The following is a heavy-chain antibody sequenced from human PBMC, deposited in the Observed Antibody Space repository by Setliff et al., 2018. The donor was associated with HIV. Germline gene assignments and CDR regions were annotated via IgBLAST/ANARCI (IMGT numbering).Heavy chain of an antibody. CDR3: ARHSGGDQLLREFDY. CDR2: IYHSGST. CDR1: GESLSGYY. D-gene: IGHD2-2*01. J-gene: IGHJ4*02. Sequence: SETLSLTCAVYGESLSGYYWSWLRQPPGKGLDWIGSIYHSGSTYYNPSLKSRVTISVDTSKNQFSLELSSVTAADAAIFYCARHSGGDQLLREFDYWGQGTLVTVSS. V-gene: IGHV4-38-2*01.